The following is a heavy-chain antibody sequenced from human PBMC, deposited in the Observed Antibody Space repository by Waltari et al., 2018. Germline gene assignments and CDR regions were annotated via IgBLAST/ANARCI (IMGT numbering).Heavy chain of an antibody. D-gene: IGHD3-22*01. J-gene: IGHJ6*02. CDR2: SRSDGRST. V-gene: IGHV3-74*01. Sequence: EEQLVESGGGLAQPGESLRLSCAASGFTFSRYWLDWVRQDPAKGLVWVARSRSDGRSTTYADAVKGRFTIARDNAKNTLYVQMNRLRAEDTAVYYCARVATKTYSSPVPGRPYYYGMDVWGQGTTVTVSS. CDR1: GFTFSRYW. CDR3: ARVATKTYSSPVPGRPYYYGMDV.